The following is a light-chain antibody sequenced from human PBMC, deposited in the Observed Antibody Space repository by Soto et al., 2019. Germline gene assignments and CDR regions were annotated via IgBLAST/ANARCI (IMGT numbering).Light chain of an antibody. CDR2: EVV. V-gene: IGLV2-18*02. J-gene: IGLJ1*01. CDR1: SSDFSSYNR. CDR3: KSYAGSNTYV. Sequence: QSVLTQPPSVSGSPGQSVTISCAGTSSDFSSYNRVSWYQRPPGTGPRLIIYEVVQRPSGVPDRFSGSKSGNTASLTVSGLQAADEADYFCKSYAGSNTYVFGSGTKVTVL.